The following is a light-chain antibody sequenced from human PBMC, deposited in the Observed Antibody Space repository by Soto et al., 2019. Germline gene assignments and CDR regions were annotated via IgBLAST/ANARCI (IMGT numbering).Light chain of an antibody. CDR1: SSDVGGYNF. V-gene: IGLV2-8*01. J-gene: IGLJ1*01. Sequence: QSVLTRPPSASGSPGQSVTISCTGTSSDVGGYNFVSWYRQYPGKAPQLIIYEVTKRPSGFPDRFSGSKSGNTASLTVSGLQAEDEADYYCSSYAATNNYVFGSGTKVTVL. CDR2: EVT. CDR3: SSYAATNNYV.